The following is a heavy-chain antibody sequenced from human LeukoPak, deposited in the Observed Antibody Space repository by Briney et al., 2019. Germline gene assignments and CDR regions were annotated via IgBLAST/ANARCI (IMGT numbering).Heavy chain of an antibody. CDR1: GGSISSYY. CDR3: ACDYDILTGFWFDP. V-gene: IGHV4-4*07. D-gene: IGHD3-9*01. CDR2: IYTSGST. J-gene: IGHJ5*02. Sequence: SETLSLTCTVSGGSISSYYWSWVRQPAGKGLEWIGRIYTSGSTNYNPSLKSRVTMSVDTSKNQFSLKLSSVTAADTAVYYCACDYDILTGFWFDPWGQGTLVTVSS.